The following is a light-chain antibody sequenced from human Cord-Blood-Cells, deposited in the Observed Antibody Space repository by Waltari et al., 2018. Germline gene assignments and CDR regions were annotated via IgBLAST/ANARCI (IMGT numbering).Light chain of an antibody. CDR2: WAS. CDR3: QQYYSTPPT. V-gene: IGKV4-1*01. CDR1: QSVLYSSNNKTY. Sequence: DIVMTQSPDSLAVSLGARATTNCKSSQSVLYSSNNKTYLAWYQQKPGQPPKLLIYWASTRESGVPDRFSGSGSGTDFTLTISSLQAEDVAVYYCQQYYSTPPTFGQGTKVEIK. J-gene: IGKJ1*01.